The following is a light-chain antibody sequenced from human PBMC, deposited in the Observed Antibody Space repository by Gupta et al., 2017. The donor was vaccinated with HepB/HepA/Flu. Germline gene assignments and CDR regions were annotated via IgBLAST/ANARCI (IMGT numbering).Light chain of an antibody. CDR3: QQYYSTPPT. CDR1: QSVLYSANNKNY. J-gene: IGKJ1*01. Sequence: GMTQSPDSLAESLGERTTINCKSSQSVLYSANNKNYLAWYQQKPGQPPKLLIYWASTRESGVPDRFSGSGSGTDFTLTISSLQAEDVAVYYCQQYYSTPPTFGQGTKVEIK. V-gene: IGKV4-1*01. CDR2: WAS.